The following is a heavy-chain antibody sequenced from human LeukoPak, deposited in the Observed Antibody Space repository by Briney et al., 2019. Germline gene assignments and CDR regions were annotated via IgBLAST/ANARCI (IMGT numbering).Heavy chain of an antibody. Sequence: GGSLRLSSAASGFTFSSYGMHWVRQAPGKGLEWVAVISYDGSNKYYADSVKGRFTISRDNSKNTLYLQMNSLRAEDTAVYYCAKDAEQWLLTGPYDYWGQGALVTVSS. J-gene: IGHJ4*02. CDR3: AKDAEQWLLTGPYDY. V-gene: IGHV3-30*18. CDR2: ISYDGSNK. CDR1: GFTFSSYG. D-gene: IGHD6-19*01.